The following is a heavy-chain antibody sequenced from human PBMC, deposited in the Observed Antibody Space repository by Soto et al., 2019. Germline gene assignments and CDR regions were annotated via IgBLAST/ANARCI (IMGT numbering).Heavy chain of an antibody. V-gene: IGHV1-46*01. CDR2: INPSGGST. CDR1: GYTFTSYY. D-gene: IGHD3-10*01. Sequence: GASVKVSCKASGYTFTSYYMHWVRQAPGQGLEWMGIINPSGGSTGYAQKFQGRVTMTRNTSISTAYMELSSLRSEDTAVYYCASMIMVRGVDHAAFDIWGQGTMVPVSS. CDR3: ASMIMVRGVDHAAFDI. J-gene: IGHJ3*02.